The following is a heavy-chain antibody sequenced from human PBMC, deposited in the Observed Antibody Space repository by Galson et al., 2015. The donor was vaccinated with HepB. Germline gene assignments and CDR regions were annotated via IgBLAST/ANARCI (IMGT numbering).Heavy chain of an antibody. Sequence: LRLSCAASGFTFSIYSINWVRQAPGKGLEWVSSISSSSSYIYYADSVKGRFTISRDNAKNSLYLQMNSLRAEDTAVYYCARDLYGDYAYDYWGQGTLVTVSS. CDR3: ARDLYGDYAYDY. J-gene: IGHJ4*02. V-gene: IGHV3-21*01. CDR1: GFTFSIYS. D-gene: IGHD4-17*01. CDR2: ISSSSSYI.